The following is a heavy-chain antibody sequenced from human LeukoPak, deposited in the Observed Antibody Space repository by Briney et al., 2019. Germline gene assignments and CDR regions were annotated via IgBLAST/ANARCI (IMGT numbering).Heavy chain of an antibody. Sequence: ASVKVSCKASGGTFSSYAISWVRQAPGQGLEWIGGIIPIFGTANYAQKFQGRVTITADESTSTAYMELSSLRSEDTAVYYCASSGPTYSGYDYYFDYWGQGTLVTVSS. J-gene: IGHJ4*02. CDR2: IIPIFGTA. CDR3: ASSGPTYSGYDYYFDY. V-gene: IGHV1-69*13. CDR1: GGTFSSYA. D-gene: IGHD5-12*01.